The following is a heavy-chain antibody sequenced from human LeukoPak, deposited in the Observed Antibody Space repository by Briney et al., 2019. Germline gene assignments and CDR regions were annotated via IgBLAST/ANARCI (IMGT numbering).Heavy chain of an antibody. D-gene: IGHD4-17*01. V-gene: IGHV1-24*01. CDR1: GYTLTELS. Sequence: ASVKVSCKVSGYTLTELSMHWVRQAPGKGLEWMGGFVPEDGEAIYAQKFQGRVTMTEDTSTDTAYMELSSLRSEDTAVYYCATLTTRWFDPWGQGTLVTVSS. CDR2: FVPEDGEA. J-gene: IGHJ5*02. CDR3: ATLTTRWFDP.